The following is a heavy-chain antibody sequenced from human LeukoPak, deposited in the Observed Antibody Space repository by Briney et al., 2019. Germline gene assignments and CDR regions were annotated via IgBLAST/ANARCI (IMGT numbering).Heavy chain of an antibody. Sequence: GGSLRLSCAASGFTFSSYAMSWVRQAPGKGLEWVSAISGSGGSTYYADSVKGRFTISRDNSKNTLYLQMNSLRAEDTAVYYCAKDSIPAIGFWSGYFDYWGQGTLLTVSS. CDR1: GFTFSSYA. V-gene: IGHV3-23*01. D-gene: IGHD3-3*01. J-gene: IGHJ4*02. CDR3: AKDSIPAIGFWSGYFDY. CDR2: ISGSGGST.